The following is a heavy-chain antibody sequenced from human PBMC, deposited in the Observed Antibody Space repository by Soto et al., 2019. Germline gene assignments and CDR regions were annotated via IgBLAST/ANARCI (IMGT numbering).Heavy chain of an antibody. CDR1: GFTFSSYW. V-gene: IGHV3-74*01. J-gene: IGHJ4*02. Sequence: EVQLVESGGDLVQPGGSLRLSCAASGFTFSSYWMHWVRQAPGKGLVWVSRINSDGSSTSYADSVKGRFTISRDNAKNTMYRQMNSLRAEDTAVYYCARGWIPAAPRPYWGQGTLVTVSS. D-gene: IGHD6-13*01. CDR3: ARGWIPAAPRPY. CDR2: INSDGSST.